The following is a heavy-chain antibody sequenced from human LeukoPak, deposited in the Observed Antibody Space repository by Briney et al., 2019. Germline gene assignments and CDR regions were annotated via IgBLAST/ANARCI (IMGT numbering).Heavy chain of an antibody. V-gene: IGHV3-11*01. D-gene: IGHD2-15*01. CDR1: GFTFSDYH. CDR2: LSSSGNTI. J-gene: IGHJ4*02. CDR3: APPYCSGGSCQSGVFGY. Sequence: GGSLRLSCAASGFTFSDYHMNWIRQAPGKGLEWISFLSSSGNTIEYADSVKGRFTISRDNPKNSLYLQMSSLRAEDTAVYYCAPPYCSGGSCQSGVFGYWGQGTLVTVSS.